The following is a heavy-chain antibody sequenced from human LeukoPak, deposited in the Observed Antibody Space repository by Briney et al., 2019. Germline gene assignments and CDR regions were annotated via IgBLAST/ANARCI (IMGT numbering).Heavy chain of an antibody. Sequence: SETLSLTCAVYGGSFSGYYWSWIRQPPGKGLEWIGEINHSGSTNYNPSLKSRVTISVDTSKNQFSLKLSSVTAADTALYYCARADGSWYDYWGQGTLVTVSS. V-gene: IGHV4-34*01. CDR1: GGSFSGYY. J-gene: IGHJ4*02. D-gene: IGHD6-13*01. CDR3: ARADGSWYDY. CDR2: INHSGST.